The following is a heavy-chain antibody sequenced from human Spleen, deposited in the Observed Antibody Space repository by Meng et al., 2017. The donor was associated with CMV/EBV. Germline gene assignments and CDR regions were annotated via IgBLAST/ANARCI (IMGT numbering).Heavy chain of an antibody. V-gene: IGHV4-31*02. D-gene: IGHD5-18*01. CDR3: ASSLDKYSYGWGWFDP. J-gene: IGHJ5*02. CDR2: IYYSGST. Sequence: GSISSGGYYWSWLRQHPGKGLEWIGYIYYSGSTYYNPSLKSRVTISVDTSKNQFSLKLSSVTAADTAVYYCASSLDKYSYGWGWFDPWGQGTLVTVSS. CDR1: GSISSGGYY.